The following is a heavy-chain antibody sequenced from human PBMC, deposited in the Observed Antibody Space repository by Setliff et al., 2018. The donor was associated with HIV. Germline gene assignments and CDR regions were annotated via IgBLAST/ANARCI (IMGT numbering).Heavy chain of an antibody. V-gene: IGHV1-2*06. CDR1: EYIFTDYY. J-gene: IGHJ5*02. Sequence: ASVKVSCKTSEYIFTDYYIHWVRQAPGQGLEWMGRINPDNGATNTAQKFQGRATMTRDTSIRIAYMELSGLRSDDTALYYCALHYVSLREWFDPWGPGTPVTVSS. CDR2: INPDNGAT. D-gene: IGHD3-10*02. CDR3: ALHYVSLREWFDP.